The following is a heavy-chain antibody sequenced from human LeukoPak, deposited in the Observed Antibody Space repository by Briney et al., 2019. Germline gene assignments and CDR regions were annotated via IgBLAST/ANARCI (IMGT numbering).Heavy chain of an antibody. Sequence: SGGSLRLSCAASEVTVTSNYMSWVRQAPGEGPQWVSVIYPGGNLYYADSVKGRFIISRDNSKNTLSLLVNSLTPDDTAIYYCVRGPRYYDDSGFHYGVFDIWGQGTVVTVSS. V-gene: IGHV3-53*01. CDR1: EVTVTSNY. J-gene: IGHJ3*02. CDR3: VRGPRYYDDSGFHYGVFDI. D-gene: IGHD3-16*01. CDR2: IYPGGNL.